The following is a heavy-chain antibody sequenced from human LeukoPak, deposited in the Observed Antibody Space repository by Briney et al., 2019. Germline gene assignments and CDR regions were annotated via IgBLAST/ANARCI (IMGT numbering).Heavy chain of an antibody. J-gene: IGHJ5*02. CDR2: MNPNSGNT. CDR3: ARGEYCSSTSCYTEGQVDP. D-gene: IGHD2-2*01. Sequence: GASVKVSCKASGYTFTSYDINWVRQATGQGLEWMGWMNPNSGNTGYAQKFQGRVTMTRNTSISTAYMELSSLRSEDTAVYYCARGEYCSSTSCYTEGQVDPWGQGTLVTVSS. V-gene: IGHV1-8*01. CDR1: GYTFTSYD.